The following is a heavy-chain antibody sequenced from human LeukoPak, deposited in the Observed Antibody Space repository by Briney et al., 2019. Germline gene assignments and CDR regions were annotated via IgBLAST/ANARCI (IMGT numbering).Heavy chain of an antibody. CDR2: ISYDGSNK. D-gene: IGHD6-13*01. V-gene: IGHV3-30-3*01. Sequence: GGSLRLSCAASGFTFSSYAMHWVRQAPGKGGEWVAVISYDGSNKYYADSVKGRFTISRDNSKNTLYLQMNSLRAEDTAVYYCARPYSSSWYNYFDSWGQGTLVTVSS. CDR3: ARPYSSSWYNYFDS. CDR1: GFTFSSYA. J-gene: IGHJ4*02.